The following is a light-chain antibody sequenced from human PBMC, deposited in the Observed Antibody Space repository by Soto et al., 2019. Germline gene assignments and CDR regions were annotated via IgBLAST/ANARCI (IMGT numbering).Light chain of an antibody. V-gene: IGKV1-39*01. CDR3: QQSSSTLWT. CDR1: QIISYY. CDR2: AAS. Sequence: DIQMTQSPSSLSASVGDRVTITFRASQIISYYLNWCQQKPGKAPKILIYAASTLQGGVQSRFSGSGSGTDFPLTISSLQPEDCATYYCQQSSSTLWTVGQGTKVEIK. J-gene: IGKJ1*01.